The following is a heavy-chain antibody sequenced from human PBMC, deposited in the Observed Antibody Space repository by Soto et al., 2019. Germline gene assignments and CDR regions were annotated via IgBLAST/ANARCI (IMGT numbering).Heavy chain of an antibody. D-gene: IGHD2-8*01. CDR1: GGSIISDH. CDR2: IYTSGHS. V-gene: IGHV4-4*07. Sequence: SETLSLTCTVSGGSIISDHCRWIRQSAGNGLEWIGRIYTSGHSHYNPSLKSRVTVSIDASKNQFVLTVNSVTAEASAVYYCARERGDKWADEADWG. CDR3: ARERGDKWADEAD. J-gene: IGHJ1*01.